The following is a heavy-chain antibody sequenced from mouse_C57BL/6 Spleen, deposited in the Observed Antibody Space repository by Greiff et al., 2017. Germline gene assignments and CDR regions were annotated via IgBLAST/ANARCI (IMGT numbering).Heavy chain of an antibody. Sequence: VQLQQSGAELVRPGASVKLSCKASGYTFTDYYINWVKQRPGQGLEWIARIYPGSGNTYYNEKFKGKATLTAEKSSSTAYMQLSSLTSEDSAVYFCARWRFPYWYFDVWGTGTTVTVSS. J-gene: IGHJ1*03. CDR1: GYTFTDYY. V-gene: IGHV1-76*01. CDR3: ARWRFPYWYFDV. CDR2: IYPGSGNT.